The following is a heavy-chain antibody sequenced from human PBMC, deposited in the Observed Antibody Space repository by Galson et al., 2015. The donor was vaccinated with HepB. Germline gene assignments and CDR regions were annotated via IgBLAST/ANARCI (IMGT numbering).Heavy chain of an antibody. CDR3: ASGGREQQWLVRHLDY. CDR2: ISSSSTTI. D-gene: IGHD6-19*01. J-gene: IGHJ4*02. Sequence: SLRLSCAASGFTFSSYSMNWVRQSPGKGLEWVSFISSSSTTIYYADSVKGRFTISRDNAKNSLYLQMNSLRAEDTAVYYCASGGREQQWLVRHLDYWGQGTLVTVSS. V-gene: IGHV3-48*04. CDR1: GFTFSSYS.